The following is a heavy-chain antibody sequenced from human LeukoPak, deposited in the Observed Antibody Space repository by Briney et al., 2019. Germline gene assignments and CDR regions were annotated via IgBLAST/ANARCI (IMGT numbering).Heavy chain of an antibody. CDR2: IYYSGST. Sequence: PSETLSLTCAVYGGSFSGYYWSWIRQPPGKGLEWIGYIYYSGSTNYNPSLKSRVTISVDTSKNQFSLKLSSVTAADTAVYYCARVGYCSSTSCYTAFGRSDYYYYMDVWGKGTTVTVSS. J-gene: IGHJ6*03. CDR1: GGSFSGYY. CDR3: ARVGYCSSTSCYTAFGRSDYYYYMDV. V-gene: IGHV4-59*01. D-gene: IGHD2-2*02.